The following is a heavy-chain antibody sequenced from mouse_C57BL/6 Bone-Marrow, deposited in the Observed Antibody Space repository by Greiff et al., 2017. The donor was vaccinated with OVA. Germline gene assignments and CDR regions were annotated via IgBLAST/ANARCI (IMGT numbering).Heavy chain of an antibody. Sequence: QVQLKQSGAELVKPGASVKLSCKATGYTFTGYWIEWVKQRPGHGLEWIGVILPGSGSTNYNQKFKGKATFTADTSSNTAYMQRSSLTSEDSAIYYWASGLRRNCYFDVWGTGPTVTVTS. D-gene: IGHD2-2*01. CDR3: ASGLRRNCYFDV. J-gene: IGHJ1*03. CDR2: ILPGSGST. CDR1: GYTFTGYW. V-gene: IGHV1-9*01.